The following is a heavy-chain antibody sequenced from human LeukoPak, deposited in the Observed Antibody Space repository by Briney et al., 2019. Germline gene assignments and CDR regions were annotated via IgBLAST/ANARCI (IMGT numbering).Heavy chain of an antibody. V-gene: IGHV4-39*01. CDR2: IYYSGST. CDR1: AGSFSGYY. J-gene: IGHJ4*02. CDR3: ARQNYDILTGYYPYFDY. D-gene: IGHD3-9*01. Sequence: SETLSLTCTVYAGSFSGYYWSWIRQPPGKGLEWIGSIYYSGSTYYNPSLKSRVTISVDTSKNQFSLKLSSVTAADTAVYYCARQNYDILTGYYPYFDYWGQGTLVTVSS.